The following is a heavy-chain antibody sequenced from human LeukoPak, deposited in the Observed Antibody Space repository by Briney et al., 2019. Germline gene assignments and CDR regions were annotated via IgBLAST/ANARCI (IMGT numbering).Heavy chain of an antibody. CDR2: IYYSGST. J-gene: IGHJ4*02. CDR3: ARARSGYSGPFDY. V-gene: IGHV4-31*03. CDR1: GGSISSGGYY. D-gene: IGHD5-12*01. Sequence: PSETLSLTCTVSGGSISSGGYYWSWTRQHPGKGLEWIGYIYYSGSTYYNPSLKSRVTISVDTTKNQFSLKLSSVTAADTAVYYCARARSGYSGPFDYWGQGTLVTVSS.